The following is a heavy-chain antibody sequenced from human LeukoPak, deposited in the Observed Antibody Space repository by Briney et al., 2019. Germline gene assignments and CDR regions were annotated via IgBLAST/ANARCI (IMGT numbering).Heavy chain of an antibody. D-gene: IGHD5-18*01. CDR2: VDPEDGET. CDR3: ATGDNYGYAY. V-gene: IGHV1-69-2*01. J-gene: IGHJ4*02. CDR1: GNIFTDYF. Sequence: GASVKVSCKASGNIFTDYFMHWVRQAPGKGLEWMGRVDPEDGETLYAEKIPDRVTITADTSTDTAYMELSSLRSEDTAVYYCATGDNYGYAYWGQGTLVTVSS.